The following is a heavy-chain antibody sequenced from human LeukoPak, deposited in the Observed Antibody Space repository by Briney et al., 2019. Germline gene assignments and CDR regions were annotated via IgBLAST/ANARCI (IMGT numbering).Heavy chain of an antibody. CDR2: IYTSGST. V-gene: IGHV4-61*02. Sequence: SETLSLTCTVSGDSISSGDYYWSWIRQPAGKGLEWIGRIYTSGSTNYNPSLKSRVTISVDTSKNQFSLRLTSVTAADTAVYYCARGPYKYDGSGAFDNWGQGTMVTVSS. D-gene: IGHD3-22*01. J-gene: IGHJ3*02. CDR3: ARGPYKYDGSGAFDN. CDR1: GDSISSGDYY.